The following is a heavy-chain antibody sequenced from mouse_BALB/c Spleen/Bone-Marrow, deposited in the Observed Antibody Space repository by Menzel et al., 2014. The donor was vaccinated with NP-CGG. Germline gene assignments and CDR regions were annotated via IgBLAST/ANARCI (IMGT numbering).Heavy chain of an antibody. V-gene: IGHV2-9*02. CDR1: GFSLTSYG. J-gene: IGHJ2*01. Sequence: VMLVESGPGLVASSQSLSIPCTVSGFSLTSYGVHWVRQPPGKGLEWLGVIWVGGSTNHNSALMSRLSISKDNSKSQVFLKMNSLQTDDTAMYYCARDRTGSGFDYWGQGTTLTVSS. D-gene: IGHD4-1*01. CDR3: ARDRTGSGFDY. CDR2: IWVGGST.